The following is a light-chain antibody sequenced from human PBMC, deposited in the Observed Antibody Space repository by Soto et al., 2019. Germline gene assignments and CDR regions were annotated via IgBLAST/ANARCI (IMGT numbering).Light chain of an antibody. CDR2: DAS. CDR3: RHYNNWPPET. Sequence: EIVMTQSPVTLSVSPGERATLSCRASQSVSSRLAWYQRKRGQAPRLLIYDASTRATGIPARFSGSGSGTEFNLTISSLQSEDFAIYYCRHYNNWPPETFGQGTKVDIK. CDR1: QSVSSR. V-gene: IGKV3-15*01. J-gene: IGKJ1*01.